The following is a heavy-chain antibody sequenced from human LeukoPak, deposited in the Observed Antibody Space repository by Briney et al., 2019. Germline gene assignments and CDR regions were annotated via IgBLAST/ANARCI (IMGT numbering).Heavy chain of an antibody. D-gene: IGHD3-22*01. CDR3: ARDGPDYYDSSGYDY. CDR1: GGSFSGYY. V-gene: IGHV4-34*01. Sequence: SETLSLTCAVYGGSFSGYYWSWIHQPPGKGLEWIGEINHSGSTNYNPSLKSRVTISVDTSKNQFSLKLSSVTAADTAVYYCARDGPDYYDSSGYDYWGQGTLVTVSS. CDR2: INHSGST. J-gene: IGHJ4*02.